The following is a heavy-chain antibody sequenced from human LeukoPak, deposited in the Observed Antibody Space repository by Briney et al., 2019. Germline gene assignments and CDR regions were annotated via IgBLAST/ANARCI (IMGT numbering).Heavy chain of an antibody. D-gene: IGHD3-10*01. CDR3: AKEKDRYGSGSYAFDY. V-gene: IGHV3-9*01. CDR1: GFTFDDYA. J-gene: IGHJ4*02. CDR2: ISWNSGSI. Sequence: GGSPRLSCAASGFTFDDYAMHWVRQAPGKGLEWVSGISWNSGSIGYADSVKGRFTISRDNAKNSLYLQMNSLRAEDTALYYCAKEKDRYGSGSYAFDYWGQGTLVTVSS.